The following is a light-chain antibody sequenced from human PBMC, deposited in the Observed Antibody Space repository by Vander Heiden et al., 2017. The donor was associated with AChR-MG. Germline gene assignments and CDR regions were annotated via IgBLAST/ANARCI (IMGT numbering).Light chain of an antibody. CDR3: MQALQTPRT. V-gene: IGKV2-28*01. CDR1: QSLLHSKGYPY. Sequence: DIVMTQSPLALPVTPGEPASTSCRSSQSLLHSKGYPYLDGYLQKPGQSPQLLICLGSYRASGVPDRFSGSGSGTDFTLKISRVEAEDVGVYYCMQALQTPRTFGQGTKLEIK. CDR2: LGS. J-gene: IGKJ2*01.